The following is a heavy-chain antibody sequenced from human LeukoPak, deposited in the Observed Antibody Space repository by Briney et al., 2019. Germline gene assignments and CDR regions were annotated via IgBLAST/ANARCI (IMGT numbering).Heavy chain of an antibody. D-gene: IGHD1-26*01. Sequence: ASVKVSCKASGYTFTSYDINWVRQATGHGLEWMGWMNPNSGNTGYAQKFQGRVTMTRNTPISTAYMELSSLRSEDTAVYYCARAPEWGKANYYYYMDVWGKGTTVTVSS. CDR3: ARAPEWGKANYYYYMDV. V-gene: IGHV1-8*01. CDR2: MNPNSGNT. CDR1: GYTFTSYD. J-gene: IGHJ6*03.